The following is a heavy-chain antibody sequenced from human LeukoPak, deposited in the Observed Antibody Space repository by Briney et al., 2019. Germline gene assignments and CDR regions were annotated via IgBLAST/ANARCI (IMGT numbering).Heavy chain of an antibody. CDR1: GFTFSSYE. J-gene: IGHJ6*03. V-gene: IGHV3-48*03. D-gene: IGHD7-27*01. Sequence: GGSLRLSCAASGFTFSSYEMNWVRQAPGKGLEWVSYISSSGSSIYYADSVKGRFTISRDNAKNSLYLQMNSLRAEDTAVYYCARVVLGNYYYYYMDVWGKGTTVTVSS. CDR2: ISSSGSSI. CDR3: ARVVLGNYYYYYMDV.